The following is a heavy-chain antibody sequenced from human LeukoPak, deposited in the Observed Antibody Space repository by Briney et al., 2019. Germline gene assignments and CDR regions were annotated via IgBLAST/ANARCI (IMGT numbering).Heavy chain of an antibody. CDR3: ARDRGAGTYYYYGMDV. D-gene: IGHD6-13*01. V-gene: IGHV3-30*04. CDR1: GFTFSSYA. CDR2: ISYDGSNK. J-gene: IGHJ6*02. Sequence: GGSLRLSCAASGFTFSSYAMHWVRQPPGKGLEWVAVISYDGSNKYYADSVKGRFTISRDNSKNTLYLQMNSLRAEDTAVYYCARDRGAGTYYYYGMDVWGQGTTVTVSS.